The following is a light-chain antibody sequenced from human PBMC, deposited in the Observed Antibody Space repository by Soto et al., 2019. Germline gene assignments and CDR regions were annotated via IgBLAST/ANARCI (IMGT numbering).Light chain of an antibody. CDR2: SAS. CDR3: QQLNSYPPWT. J-gene: IGKJ1*01. V-gene: IGKV1-9*01. CDR1: QDISSY. Sequence: GDRVTITCRASQDISSYLAWYQQKPGKAPKLLIYSASTLQSGVPSRFSGSGSGTEFTLTISSLQPEDFATYYCQQLNSYPPWTFGQGTKVDIK.